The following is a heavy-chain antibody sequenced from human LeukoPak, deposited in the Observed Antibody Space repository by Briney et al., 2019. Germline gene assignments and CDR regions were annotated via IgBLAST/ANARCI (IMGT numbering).Heavy chain of an antibody. CDR1: GFTFSTFA. V-gene: IGHV3-23*01. CDR3: AKDRSTVTSKYFNY. Sequence: GGSLRLSCAASGFTFSTFAMSWVRQAPGKGLEWVSAISGSAGSTYYADSVKGRFTISRDNSKNTLYLQMSSLRAEDTAVYYCAKDRSTVTSKYFNYWGQGTLVTVSS. D-gene: IGHD4-17*01. CDR2: ISGSAGST. J-gene: IGHJ4*02.